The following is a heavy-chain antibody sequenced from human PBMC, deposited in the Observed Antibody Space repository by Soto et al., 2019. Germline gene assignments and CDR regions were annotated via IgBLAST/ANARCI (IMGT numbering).Heavy chain of an antibody. CDR2: IYPGDSDT. V-gene: IGHV5-51*01. J-gene: IGHJ6*02. D-gene: IGHD6-13*01. CDR3: AIPQQQHYYYYGMDV. CDR1: GYSFTSYW. Sequence: PGESLKISCKGSGYSFTSYWIGWVRQMPGKGLEWMGIIYPGDSDTRYSPSFQGQVTISADKSISTAYLQWSSLKASDTAMYYCAIPQQQHYYYYGMDVWGQGTTVTVSS.